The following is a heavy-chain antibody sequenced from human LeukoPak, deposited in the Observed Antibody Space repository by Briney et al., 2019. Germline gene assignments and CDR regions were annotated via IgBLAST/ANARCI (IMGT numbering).Heavy chain of an antibody. D-gene: IGHD2-21*02. V-gene: IGHV3-30*04. CDR2: ISYDGSNK. CDR1: GFTFSSYA. CDR3: AKDFVVVPGNVNYFNS. J-gene: IGHJ4*02. Sequence: PGGSLRLSCAASGFTFSSYAMHWVRQAPGKGLEWVAVISYDGSNKYYADSVKGRFTVSRDNSKNTLYVQMKSLRAEDTAIYYCAKDFVVVPGNVNYFNSWGQGTLVTVSS.